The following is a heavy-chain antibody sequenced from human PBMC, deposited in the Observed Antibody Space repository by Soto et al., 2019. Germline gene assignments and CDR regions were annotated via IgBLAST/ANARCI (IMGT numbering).Heavy chain of an antibody. V-gene: IGHV3-30*03. J-gene: IGHJ4*02. CDR3: ARFRGGDSSGCFDY. Sequence: QVQLVESGGGVVQPGRSLRLSCAASGFTFSSYGMHWVRQAPGKGLEWVAVISYDGSKQFYADSVKGRFTISRDNSKNTLYLQMNSLTAEDTAVYYCARFRGGDSSGCFDYWGQGTLVTVSS. D-gene: IGHD3-22*01. CDR1: GFTFSSYG. CDR2: ISYDGSKQ.